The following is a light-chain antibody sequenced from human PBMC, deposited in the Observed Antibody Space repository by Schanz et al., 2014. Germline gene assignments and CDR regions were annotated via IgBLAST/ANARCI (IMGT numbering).Light chain of an antibody. CDR3: QTWGTGIWV. Sequence: QSVLTQSPSASASLGASVKLTCTLSSGHSAYAIAWHQQQPEKGPRYLMRVDSDGSHNKGDGISDRFSGSSSGAERYLTISSLQSEDEADYYCQTWGTGIWVFGGGTKLTVL. CDR1: SGHSAYA. V-gene: IGLV4-69*01. J-gene: IGLJ3*02. CDR2: VDSDGSH.